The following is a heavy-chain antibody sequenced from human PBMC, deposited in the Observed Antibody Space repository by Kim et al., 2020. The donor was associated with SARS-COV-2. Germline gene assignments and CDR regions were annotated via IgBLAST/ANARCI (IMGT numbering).Heavy chain of an antibody. J-gene: IGHJ4*02. Sequence: NDNPSLKSRVTMSVNTSKKQVSLRRTSVTAADTALYYCARNEAGAYYFDYWGQGTLVTVSS. CDR3: ARNEAGAYYFDY. V-gene: IGHV4-4*06. D-gene: IGHD6-13*01.